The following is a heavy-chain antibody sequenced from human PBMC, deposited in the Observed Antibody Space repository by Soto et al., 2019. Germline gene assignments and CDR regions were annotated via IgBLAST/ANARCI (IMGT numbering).Heavy chain of an antibody. J-gene: IGHJ6*02. V-gene: IGHV3-53*01. Sequence: GGSLRLSCAASGSTVSSNYMSWVRQAPGKGLEWVSVIYSGGSTYYADSVKGRFTISRDNFKNTLYLQMNSLRAEDTAVYYCARTPSSDCSSTSCYLYADHYGMDVWGQGTTVTSP. CDR3: ARTPSSDCSSTSCYLYADHYGMDV. CDR2: IYSGGST. CDR1: GSTVSSNY. D-gene: IGHD2-2*01.